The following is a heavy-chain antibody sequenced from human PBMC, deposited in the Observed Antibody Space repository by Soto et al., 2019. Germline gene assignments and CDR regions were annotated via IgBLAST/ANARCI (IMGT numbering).Heavy chain of an antibody. CDR1: GFSLRTSGVG. CDR3: AHSVDDGWYVFDH. V-gene: IGHV2-5*01. Sequence: QITLKESGPALVKPTQTLTLTCTFSGFSLRTSGVGVGWIRQPPGQALEWLALIYWYDDKRYSPSLKNRLTISKDASKDPLVLRLATMAPDETAPYYFAHSVDDGWYVFDHWRQGILVTVSS. J-gene: IGHJ4*02. CDR2: IYWYDDK. D-gene: IGHD6-19*01.